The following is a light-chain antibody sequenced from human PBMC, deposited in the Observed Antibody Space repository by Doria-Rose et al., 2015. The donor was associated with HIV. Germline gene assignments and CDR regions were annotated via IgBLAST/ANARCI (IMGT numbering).Light chain of an antibody. Sequence: TQSPSFLSASVAVRVTITCRDTQGISRYLAWYQQKPGKAPTLLIFGASTLQSGVPSRFSGSGSGTEFTLTISSLQPEDFATYYCQQFDSFPRTFGQGTKVELK. CDR2: GAS. V-gene: IGKV1-9*01. J-gene: IGKJ1*01. CDR3: QQFDSFPRT. CDR1: QGISRY.